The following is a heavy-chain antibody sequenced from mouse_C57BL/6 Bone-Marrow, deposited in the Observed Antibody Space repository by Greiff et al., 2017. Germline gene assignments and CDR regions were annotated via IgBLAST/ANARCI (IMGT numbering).Heavy chain of an antibody. D-gene: IGHD3-3*01. Sequence: DVHLAESGGGLVQPKGSLKLSCAASGFSFNTYAMNWVRQAPGKGLEWVARIRSKSNNYATYYADSVKDRFTISRDASESILYLQIHNMKTEDTAMYYCVRGLKYYAMAYWGQGTSVTVSS. CDR3: VRGLKYYAMAY. CDR1: GFSFNTYA. V-gene: IGHV10-1*01. CDR2: IRSKSNNYAT. J-gene: IGHJ4*01.